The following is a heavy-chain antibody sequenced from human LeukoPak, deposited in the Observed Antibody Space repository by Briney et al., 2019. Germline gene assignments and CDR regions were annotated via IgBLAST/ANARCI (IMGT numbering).Heavy chain of an antibody. J-gene: IGHJ4*02. CDR1: GYDFTDFH. CDR3: ARGGATYDGTDYSPYR. D-gene: IGHD3-16*01. Sequence: ASVKVSCKASGYDFTDFHVHWVRLAPGQGLEWMGWINPNNGATKYAHTLQGRVSMTRDISITTVYMELSKLRSDDTAVYYCARGGATYDGTDYSPYRWSQGTLVTVSS. CDR2: INPNNGAT. V-gene: IGHV1-2*02.